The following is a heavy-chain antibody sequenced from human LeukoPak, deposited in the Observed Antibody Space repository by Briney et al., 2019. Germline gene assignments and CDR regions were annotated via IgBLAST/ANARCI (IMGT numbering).Heavy chain of an antibody. CDR2: IYSGSST. D-gene: IGHD6-19*01. Sequence: GGSLRLSCAASGFTVSSNYMSWVRQAPGKGLEWVSVIYSGSSTYYADSVKGRFTISRDNSKNTLYLQMNSLRAEDTAVYYCAKPGIAVAAPYDYWGQGTLVTVSS. J-gene: IGHJ4*02. CDR1: GFTVSSNY. CDR3: AKPGIAVAAPYDY. V-gene: IGHV3-53*01.